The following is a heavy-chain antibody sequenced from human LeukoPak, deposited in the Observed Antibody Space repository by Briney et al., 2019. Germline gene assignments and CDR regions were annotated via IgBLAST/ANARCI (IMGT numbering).Heavy chain of an antibody. V-gene: IGHV4-34*01. CDR1: GGSFSGYY. CDR2: INHSGST. Sequence: SETLSLTCAVYGGSFSGYYWSWTRQPPGKGLEWIGEINHSGSTNYNPSLKSRVTISVDTSKNQFSLKLSSVTAADTAVYYCAREGLGWFDPWGQGTLVTVSS. J-gene: IGHJ5*02. CDR3: AREGLGWFDP.